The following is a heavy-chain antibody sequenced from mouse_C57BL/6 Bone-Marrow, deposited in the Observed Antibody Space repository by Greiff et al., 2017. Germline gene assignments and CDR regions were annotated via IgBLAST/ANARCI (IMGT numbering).Heavy chain of an antibody. D-gene: IGHD1-1*01. CDR3: ASPLYGSRDWFAD. Sequence: VQLQQSGAELARPGASVKLSCTASGYTFTSYGISWVKQRTGQGLEWIGEIYPRSGNTYYNEKFKGKATLTADKSSSTAYMELRSLTAEDSAVYVCASPLYGSRDWFADWGQGTLVTVSA. CDR1: GYTFTSYG. J-gene: IGHJ3*01. CDR2: IYPRSGNT. V-gene: IGHV1-81*01.